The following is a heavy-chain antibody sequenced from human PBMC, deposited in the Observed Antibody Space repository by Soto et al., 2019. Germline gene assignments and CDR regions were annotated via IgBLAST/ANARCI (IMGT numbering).Heavy chain of an antibody. CDR3: ARAPVATYYFDY. CDR1: GFTFSSYG. CDR2: IWYDGSNK. V-gene: IGHV3-33*01. J-gene: IGHJ4*02. Sequence: QVQLVESGGGVVQPGRSLRLSCAASGFTFSSYGMHWVRQAPGKGLEWVAVIWYDGSNKYYADSAKGRFTISRDNSKNTLYLQMNSLRAEDTAVYYCARAPVATYYFDYWGQGTLVTVSS. D-gene: IGHD5-12*01.